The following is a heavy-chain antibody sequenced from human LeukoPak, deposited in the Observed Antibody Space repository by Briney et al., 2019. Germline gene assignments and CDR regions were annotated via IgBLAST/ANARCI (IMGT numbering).Heavy chain of an antibody. CDR2: INHSGST. Sequence: SETLSLTCAVYGGSFSGYYWSWIRQPPGKGLEWIGEINHSGSTNYNPSLKSRVTISVDTSKNQFSLKLSSVTAADTAVYYCASSILGYCSGGSCYWFDPWGQGTLVTVSS. CDR1: GGSFSGYY. J-gene: IGHJ5*02. D-gene: IGHD2-15*01. V-gene: IGHV4-34*01. CDR3: ASSILGYCSGGSCYWFDP.